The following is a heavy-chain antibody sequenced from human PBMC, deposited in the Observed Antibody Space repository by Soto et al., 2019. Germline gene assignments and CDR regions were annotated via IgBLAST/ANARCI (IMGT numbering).Heavy chain of an antibody. V-gene: IGHV5-51*01. CDR3: ARQDYYGSGSYYRGTPGAYGMDV. CDR1: GYSFTSYW. CDR2: IYPGDSDT. J-gene: IGHJ6*02. D-gene: IGHD3-10*01. Sequence: GESLKISCKGSGYSFTSYWIRGVLQMPGKGLEWMGIIYPGDSDTGYSPSFQGQATISADKSISTAYLQWSSLKASDTAMYYCARQDYYGSGSYYRGTPGAYGMDVWGQGTTVTVSS.